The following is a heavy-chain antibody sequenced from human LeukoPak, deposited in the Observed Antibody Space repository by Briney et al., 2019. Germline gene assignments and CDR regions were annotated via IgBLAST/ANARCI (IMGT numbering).Heavy chain of an antibody. D-gene: IGHD6-19*01. Sequence: SETLSLTCTVSGGSISSGDYYWSWIRQPPGKGLEWIGYIYYSGSTYYNPSLKSRVTISVDTSKNQFSLKVSSVTAADTAVYYCARVVAVAGTFPDSWGQGTLVTVSS. V-gene: IGHV4-30-4*08. J-gene: IGHJ4*02. CDR1: GGSISSGDYY. CDR2: IYYSGST. CDR3: ARVVAVAGTFPDS.